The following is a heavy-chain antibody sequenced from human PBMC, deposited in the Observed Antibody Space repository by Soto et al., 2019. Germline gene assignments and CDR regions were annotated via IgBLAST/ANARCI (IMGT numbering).Heavy chain of an antibody. CDR3: ARAQDLDCSSTSCYEYEYYDFWSGSFNY. V-gene: IGHV1-18*01. Sequence: ASVKVSCKASGYTFTSYGISWVRKAPGQGLEWMGWISAYNGNTNYAQKLQGRVTMTTDTSTSTAYMELRSLRSDDTAVYYCARAQDLDCSSTSCYEYEYYDFWSGSFNYWGQGTLVTVSS. J-gene: IGHJ4*02. CDR2: ISAYNGNT. CDR1: GYTFTSYG. D-gene: IGHD2-2*01.